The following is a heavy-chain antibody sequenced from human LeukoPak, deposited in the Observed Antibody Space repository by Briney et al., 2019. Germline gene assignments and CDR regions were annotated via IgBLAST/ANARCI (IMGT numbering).Heavy chain of an antibody. CDR1: GFTFSSYS. CDR3: GKDTVTTSGWFDP. V-gene: IGHV3-23*01. D-gene: IGHD4-17*01. CDR2: ISGGGDDT. Sequence: GGSLRLSCAASGFTFSSYSMGWVRQAPGKGLEWVSDISGGGDDTWYADSVRGRFTISRDNSKNTVYLQMNSLRAEDTAVYYCGKDTVTTSGWFDPWGQGTLVTVSS. J-gene: IGHJ5*02.